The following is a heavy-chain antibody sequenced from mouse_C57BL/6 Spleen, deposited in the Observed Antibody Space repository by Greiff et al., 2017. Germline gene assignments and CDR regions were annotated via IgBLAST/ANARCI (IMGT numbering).Heavy chain of an antibody. CDR1: GYTFTSYW. J-gene: IGHJ2*01. CDR2: IDPSDSYT. D-gene: IGHD2-1*01. V-gene: IGHV1-50*01. Sequence: QVQLQQPGAELVKPGASVKLSCKASGYTFTSYWMQWVKQRPGQGLEWIGEIDPSDSYTNYNQKFKGKAKLTVDTSSSTAYMQLSSLTSEDSAVYYCARTYYGNYVDYWGQGTTLTVSS. CDR3: ARTYYGNYVDY.